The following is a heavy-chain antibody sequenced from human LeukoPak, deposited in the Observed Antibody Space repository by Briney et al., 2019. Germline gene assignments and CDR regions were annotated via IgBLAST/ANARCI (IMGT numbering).Heavy chain of an antibody. Sequence: PSETLSLTCTVSGGAISSYYWSWIRQPAGKGLEWTGRIYTSGSTNYNPSLKSRVTMSVDTSKNQFSLKLSSVTAADTAVYYCASGRIVVVPAAMGVYYYYYMDVWGKGTTVTVSS. J-gene: IGHJ6*03. D-gene: IGHD2-2*01. CDR1: GGAISSYY. CDR2: IYTSGST. V-gene: IGHV4-4*07. CDR3: ASGRIVVVPAAMGVYYYYYMDV.